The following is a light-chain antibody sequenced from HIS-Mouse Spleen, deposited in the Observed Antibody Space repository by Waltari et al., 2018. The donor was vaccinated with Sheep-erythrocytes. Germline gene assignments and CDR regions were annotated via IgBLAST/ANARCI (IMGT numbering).Light chain of an antibody. CDR2: DVS. Sequence: QSALTQPRSVSGSPGPSVTISCTGTSSDVCCYNYVPWYQQHPGKAPKLMIYDVSKRPSGVPDRFSGSKSGNTASLTISGLQAEDEADYYCCSYAGSYNHVFATGTKVTVL. CDR3: CSYAGSYNHV. V-gene: IGLV2-11*01. CDR1: SSDVCCYNY. J-gene: IGLJ1*01.